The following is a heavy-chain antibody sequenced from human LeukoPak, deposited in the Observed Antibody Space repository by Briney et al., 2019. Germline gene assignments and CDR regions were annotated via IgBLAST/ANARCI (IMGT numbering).Heavy chain of an antibody. CDR1: GFTFRTYA. Sequence: GGSLRLSCAASGFTFRTYAMSWVRQAPGKGLEWVSGISDSGDGTYYAESVKGRFTISRDNSKNTVFLQMNSLRADDTAKYYCAKDKAPGSWHTPSGFWGQGTLVTVSS. V-gene: IGHV3-23*01. J-gene: IGHJ4*02. D-gene: IGHD6-13*01. CDR2: ISDSGDGT. CDR3: AKDKAPGSWHTPSGF.